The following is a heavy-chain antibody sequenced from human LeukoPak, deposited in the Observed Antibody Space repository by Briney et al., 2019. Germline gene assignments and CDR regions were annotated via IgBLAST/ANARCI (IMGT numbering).Heavy chain of an antibody. CDR3: ARESSSSWLDYFDY. CDR1: GYTFTSYG. CDR2: ISAYNGNT. D-gene: IGHD6-13*01. J-gene: IGHJ4*02. V-gene: IGHV1-18*01. Sequence: ASVKVSCKASGYTFTSYGISWVRQAPGQGLEWMGWISAYNGNTNYAQKLQGRVTMTTDTSTSTAYMELRSLRSDDTAVYYCARESSSSWLDYFDYWGQGTLVTVSS.